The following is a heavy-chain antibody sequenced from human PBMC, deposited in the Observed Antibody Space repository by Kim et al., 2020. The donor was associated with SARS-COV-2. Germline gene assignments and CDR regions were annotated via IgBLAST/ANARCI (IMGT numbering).Heavy chain of an antibody. Sequence: GGSRRLSCAASGFTFSFNTMSWVRQAPGKGLEWVSAISGSGDSSFYADSVKGRFTISRDNSKNTLYMQLSSLRADDTAVYYCARRGGGTGWGFFDYWGQG. D-gene: IGHD6-19*01. V-gene: IGHV3-23*01. J-gene: IGHJ4*02. CDR1: GFTFSFNT. CDR3: ARRGGGTGWGFFDY. CDR2: ISGSGDSS.